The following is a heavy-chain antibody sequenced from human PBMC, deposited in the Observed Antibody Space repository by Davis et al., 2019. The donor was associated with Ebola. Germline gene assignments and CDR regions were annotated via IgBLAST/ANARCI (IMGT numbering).Heavy chain of an antibody. V-gene: IGHV1-2*02. CDR3: ARATTMVRGDTWFDP. D-gene: IGHD3-10*01. CDR1: GYTFTGYY. Sequence: ASVKVSCKASGYTFTGYYMHWVRQAPGQGLEWMGWINPNSGGTNYAQKLQGRVTMTTDTSTSTAYMELRSLRSDDTAVYYCARATTMVRGDTWFDPWGQGTLVTVSS. CDR2: INPNSGGT. J-gene: IGHJ5*02.